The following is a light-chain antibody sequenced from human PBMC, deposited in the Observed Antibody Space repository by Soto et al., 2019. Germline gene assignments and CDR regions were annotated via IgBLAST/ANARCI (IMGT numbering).Light chain of an antibody. CDR3: QESYSTLWGT. J-gene: IGKJ1*01. CDR2: GAS. V-gene: IGKV1-39*01. CDR1: QSINTY. Sequence: DIQMTQSPSSLSGSVGDTVTITCRTSQSINTYLNWYQQKPGKAPKVLIYGASSLQGGVPLRFSGSGSGTDFTLTISSLQPEDFATYYCQESYSTLWGTCGQGTKVDIK.